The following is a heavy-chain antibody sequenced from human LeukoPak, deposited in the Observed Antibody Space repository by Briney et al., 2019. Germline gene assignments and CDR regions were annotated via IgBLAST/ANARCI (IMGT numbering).Heavy chain of an antibody. Sequence: PGGSLRLSCAASGFTFSSYAMSWVRQAPGKGLEWVSAISGSGGSTYYADSVKGRFTISRDNSKNTLYLQMNSLRAEDSAVYYCAKCVAARTSNWFAPWGQGTLVTVSS. V-gene: IGHV3-23*01. CDR3: AKCVAARTSNWFAP. D-gene: IGHD6-6*01. CDR1: GFTFSSYA. J-gene: IGHJ5*02. CDR2: ISGSGGST.